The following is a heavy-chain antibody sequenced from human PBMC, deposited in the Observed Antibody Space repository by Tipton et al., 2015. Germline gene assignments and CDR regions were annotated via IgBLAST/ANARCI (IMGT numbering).Heavy chain of an antibody. V-gene: IGHV6-1*01. CDR2: THYRSKWYN. Sequence: GLVKPSQTLSLTCAISGDSVSSTSAAWNWIRQSPSRGLEWLGRTHYRSKWYNYYAVSVNSRMTINADTSRNQFSLQLNSVTPEDTAVYYCARGTITMIRGVISADQSYSGLDVWGQGTTVTVSS. CDR1: GDSVSSTSAA. D-gene: IGHD3-10*01. CDR3: ARGTITMIRGVISADQSYSGLDV. J-gene: IGHJ6*02.